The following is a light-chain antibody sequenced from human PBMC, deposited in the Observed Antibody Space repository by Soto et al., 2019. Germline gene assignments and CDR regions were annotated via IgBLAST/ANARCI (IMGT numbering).Light chain of an antibody. CDR2: DVT. CDR1: SSDVGAYNY. J-gene: IGLJ2*01. Sequence: QSVLTQPRSVSGSPGQSVTISCTGTSSDVGAYNYVSWYQQHPGKAPKLMIYDVTNRPSGVSSRFSGSKSGNTASLTISGLQAEDEADYYCSSYTRSTTLVVFGGGTKLTVL. V-gene: IGLV2-14*01. CDR3: SSYTRSTTLVV.